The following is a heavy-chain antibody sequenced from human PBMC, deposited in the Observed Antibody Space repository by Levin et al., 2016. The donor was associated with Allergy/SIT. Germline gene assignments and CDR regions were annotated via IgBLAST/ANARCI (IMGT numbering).Heavy chain of an antibody. CDR3: ARDRSYYCGADCRALGY. J-gene: IGHJ4*02. D-gene: IGHD2-21*01. V-gene: IGHV3-48*03. CDR2: ISSSGTTL. CDR1: GFTFSSYE. Sequence: GGSLRLSCAASGFTFSSYEMNWVRQVPGKGLEWVSYISSSGTTLYYADSVKGRFTVSRDNAKKSLYLQMNSLRAEDTAVYYCARDRSYYCGADCRALGYWGQGTLVTVSS.